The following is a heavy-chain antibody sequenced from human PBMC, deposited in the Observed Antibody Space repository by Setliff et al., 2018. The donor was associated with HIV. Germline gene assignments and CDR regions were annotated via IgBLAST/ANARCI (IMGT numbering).Heavy chain of an antibody. J-gene: IGHJ4*02. CDR1: GFTFSSYW. CDR3: VRAGSYRFDY. CDR2: INTDGSVT. D-gene: IGHD3-10*01. Sequence: GGSLRLSCTPSGFTFSSYWLHWVRQAPGKGLEWLSRINTDGSVTNSADSVKGRFIISRDNGNNTLYLQMNSLTAEDTALYYCVRAGSYRFDYWGQGTLVTVSS. V-gene: IGHV3-74*01.